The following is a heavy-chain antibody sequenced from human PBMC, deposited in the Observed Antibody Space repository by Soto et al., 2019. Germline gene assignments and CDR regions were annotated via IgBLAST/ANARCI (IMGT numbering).Heavy chain of an antibody. Sequence: GGSLRLSCSASGFTFSSFAMHWVRQAPGKGLEYVSAVSSNGDSTYYADSVKGRFTISRDNSKNSLYLQMSSLRAEDMAVYYCVKGTRTTMMGSFDYWGQGTRVTVSS. V-gene: IGHV3-64D*08. D-gene: IGHD3-22*01. J-gene: IGHJ4*02. CDR3: VKGTRTTMMGSFDY. CDR1: GFTFSSFA. CDR2: VSSNGDST.